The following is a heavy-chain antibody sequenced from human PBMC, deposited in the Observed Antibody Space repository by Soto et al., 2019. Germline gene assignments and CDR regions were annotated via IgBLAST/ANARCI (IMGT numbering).Heavy chain of an antibody. J-gene: IGHJ4*02. CDR1: GGSFSGYY. D-gene: IGHD3-22*01. Sequence: QVQLQQWGAGLLKPSETLSLTCAVYGGSFSGYYWSWIRQPPGKGLEWIGEINHSGSTNYNPSLKSRVTISADTSKHQFSLKLSSVTAADTAVYYCASLRRYYDSSGYYYYFDYWGQGTLVTVSS. V-gene: IGHV4-34*01. CDR2: INHSGST. CDR3: ASLRRYYDSSGYYYYFDY.